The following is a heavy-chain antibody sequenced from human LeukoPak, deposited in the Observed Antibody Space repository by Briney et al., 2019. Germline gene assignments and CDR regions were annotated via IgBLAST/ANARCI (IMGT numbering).Heavy chain of an antibody. CDR2: INHRGST. D-gene: IGHD6-19*01. V-gene: IGHV4-34*01. CDR1: GVSFSDYS. Sequence: PSETLSLTCAVSGVSFSDYSWSWIRQPPGKGLEWIGEINHRGSTNYNPSLKSRVTMSVDTSKNQFSLKLSSVTAADTAIYYCARDEGSGWYAYWGQGTLVTVSS. J-gene: IGHJ4*02. CDR3: ARDEGSGWYAY.